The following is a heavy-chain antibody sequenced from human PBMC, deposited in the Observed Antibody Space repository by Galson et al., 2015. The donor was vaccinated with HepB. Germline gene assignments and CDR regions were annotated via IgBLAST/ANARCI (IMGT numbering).Heavy chain of an antibody. CDR2: IIPIFGTA. D-gene: IGHD2-8*01. CDR3: ARASLGYCTNGVCYPFDY. CDR1: GGTFSSYA. Sequence: SVKVSCKASGGTFSSYAISWVRQAPGQGLEWMGGIIPIFGTANYAQKFQGRVTITADESTSTAYMELSSLRSEDTAVYYCARASLGYCTNGVCYPFDYWGLGTLVTVSS. J-gene: IGHJ4*02. V-gene: IGHV1-69*13.